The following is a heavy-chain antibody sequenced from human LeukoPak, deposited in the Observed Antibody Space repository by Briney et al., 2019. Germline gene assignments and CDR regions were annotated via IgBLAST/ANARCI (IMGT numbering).Heavy chain of an antibody. D-gene: IGHD1-26*01. CDR2: IYYSGST. V-gene: IGHV4-28*06. CDR1: GYSISSSNW. CDR3: ASLSGSRDY. J-gene: IGHJ4*02. Sequence: SETLSLTCAVSGYSISSSNWWGWIRQPPGKGLEWIGYIYYSGSTNYNPSLKSRATMSVDTSKNQFSLKLSSVTALDTAVYYCASLSGSRDYWGQGTLVTVSS.